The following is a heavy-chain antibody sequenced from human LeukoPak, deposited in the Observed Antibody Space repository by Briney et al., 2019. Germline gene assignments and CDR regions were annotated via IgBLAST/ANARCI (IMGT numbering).Heavy chain of an antibody. CDR3: ARDEGGSYHSPPFDY. D-gene: IGHD1-26*01. CDR2: TSAYNGNT. V-gene: IGHV1-18*01. J-gene: IGHJ4*02. CDR1: GYTFTSYG. Sequence: GASVKVSCKASGYTFTSYGISWVRQAPGQGLEWMGWTSAYNGNTNYAQKLQGRVTMTTDTSTSTAYMELRSLRSDDTAVYYCARDEGGSYHSPPFDYRGQGTLVTVSS.